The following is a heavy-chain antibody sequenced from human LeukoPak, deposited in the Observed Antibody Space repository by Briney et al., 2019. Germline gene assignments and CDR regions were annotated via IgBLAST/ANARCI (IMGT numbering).Heavy chain of an antibody. CDR1: GYTFTSYS. V-gene: IGHV1-3*01. Sequence: ASVKVSCKASGYTFTSYSIHWVRQAPGQGLEWMGWINVASGNRKYSQKFQDRVIISRDTSASTAHMELSSLRSEDTAVYLCAKVEANNNFDYWGQGTLVTVSS. D-gene: IGHD1-26*01. CDR2: INVASGNR. CDR3: AKVEANNNFDY. J-gene: IGHJ4*02.